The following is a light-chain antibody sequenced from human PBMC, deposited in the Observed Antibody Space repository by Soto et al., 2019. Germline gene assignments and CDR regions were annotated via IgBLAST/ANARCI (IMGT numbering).Light chain of an antibody. V-gene: IGKV3-20*01. Sequence: EIVLTQSPGTLSLSPGERATLSCRASQDVTSNYLAWYQQRPGQAPRLLIYGASNRATGIPDRFSGGGSGTDFTLTISRLEPEDFAMYYCQQYGSSSPTNFGQGTRLEIE. CDR1: QDVTSNY. J-gene: IGKJ5*01. CDR2: GAS. CDR3: QQYGSSSPTN.